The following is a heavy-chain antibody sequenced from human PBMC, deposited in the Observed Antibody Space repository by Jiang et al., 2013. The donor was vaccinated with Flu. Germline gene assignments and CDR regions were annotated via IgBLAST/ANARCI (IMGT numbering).Heavy chain of an antibody. CDR1: GGSFSGYY. Sequence: LKPSETLSLTCAVYGGSFSGYYWSWIRQPPGKGLEWIGEINHSGSTNYNPSLKSRVTISVDTSKNQFSLKLSSVTAADTAVYYCARGGCSSTSCYFSYYYYMDVWGKGTTVTVSS. CDR3: ARGGCSSTSCYFSYYYYMDV. V-gene: IGHV4-34*01. CDR2: INHSGST. J-gene: IGHJ6*03. D-gene: IGHD2-2*01.